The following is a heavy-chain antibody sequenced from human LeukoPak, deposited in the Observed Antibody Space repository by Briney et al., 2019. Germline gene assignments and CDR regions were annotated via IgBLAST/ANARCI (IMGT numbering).Heavy chain of an antibody. Sequence: GGSLRLSCAASGFTFRSYDMSWVRQAPGKGLEWVSGISGSGGRTDYADSVKGRFTISRDSSKNTLFLQMNRLRPEDAAVYYCAKAPVTTCRGAYCYPFDYWGQGTLVTVSS. CDR1: GFTFRSYD. CDR2: ISGSGGRT. CDR3: AKAPVTTCRGAYCYPFDY. V-gene: IGHV3-23*01. J-gene: IGHJ4*02. D-gene: IGHD2-21*01.